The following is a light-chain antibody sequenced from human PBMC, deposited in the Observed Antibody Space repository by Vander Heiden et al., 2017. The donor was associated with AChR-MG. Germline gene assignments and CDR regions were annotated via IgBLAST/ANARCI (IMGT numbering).Light chain of an antibody. CDR3: QQRSNWPPIT. V-gene: IGKV3-11*01. CDR2: DAS. Sequence: EIVSTQSPATLSLSPGESATLSCRASQSVSSYLAWYQQKPGQAPRLLIYDASNRATGIPARFSGSGSGTDFTLTISSLEPEDFAVYYCQQRSNWPPITFGQGTRLEIK. CDR1: QSVSSY. J-gene: IGKJ5*01.